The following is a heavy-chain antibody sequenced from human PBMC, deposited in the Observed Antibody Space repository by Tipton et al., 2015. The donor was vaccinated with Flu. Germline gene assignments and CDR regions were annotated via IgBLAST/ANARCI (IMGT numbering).Heavy chain of an antibody. V-gene: IGHV4-34*01. D-gene: IGHD6-13*01. Sequence: TLSLTCSVYGGSFSGYYWTWIRQVPGKGLEWIGEINHSGNTHYSSSLKSRVTMSVDAPKSQFSLHLSSVTAADTAVYYCARAGGSNSWYVYWGQGTLVTVSS. CDR1: GGSFSGYY. CDR3: ARAGGSNSWYVY. J-gene: IGHJ4*02. CDR2: INHSGNT.